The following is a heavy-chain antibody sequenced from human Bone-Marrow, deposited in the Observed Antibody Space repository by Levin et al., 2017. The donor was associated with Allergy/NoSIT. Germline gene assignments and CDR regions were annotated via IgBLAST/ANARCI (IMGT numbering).Heavy chain of an antibody. D-gene: IGHD2-2*01. Sequence: GGSLRLSCAASGFTFSSYAMSWVRQAPGKGLEWVSAISGSGGSTYYADSVKGRFTISRDNSKNTLYLQMNSLRAEDTAVYYCAKVGMPQPPQDIVVVPAANFDYWGQGTLVTVSS. CDR1: GFTFSSYA. J-gene: IGHJ4*02. CDR2: ISGSGGST. CDR3: AKVGMPQPPQDIVVVPAANFDY. V-gene: IGHV3-23*01.